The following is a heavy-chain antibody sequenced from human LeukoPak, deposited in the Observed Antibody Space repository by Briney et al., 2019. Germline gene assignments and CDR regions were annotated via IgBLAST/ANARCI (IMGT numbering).Heavy chain of an antibody. CDR2: FDPRDGDS. V-gene: IGHV1-24*01. D-gene: IGHD1-26*01. CDR3: ATTPLYQIEGATVHLPFYYFYYMDV. Sequence: ASVKVSCKLSRYTLTKRSVHWVRQPPAKGLEWVGGFDPRDGDSDYAQKFQARAAMTEDTFTDTAFLEVSSLTSDDTAVYYCATTPLYQIEGATVHLPFYYFYYMDVWGSGTAVIVSS. J-gene: IGHJ6*03. CDR1: RYTLTKRS.